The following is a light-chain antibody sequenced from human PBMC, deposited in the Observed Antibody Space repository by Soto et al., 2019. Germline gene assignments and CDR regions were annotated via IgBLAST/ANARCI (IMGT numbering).Light chain of an antibody. CDR3: QQYGSSPWT. J-gene: IGKJ1*01. V-gene: IGKV3-20*01. Sequence: EIVLTQSPGTLSLSPGERATLSCRASRSVSSSFLAWYQQKSGQAPRLLIYHASSRATGIPDRFSASGSGTDFTLTSSRLEPEDFAVYFCQQYGSSPWTFGQATKVEIK. CDR1: RSVSSSF. CDR2: HAS.